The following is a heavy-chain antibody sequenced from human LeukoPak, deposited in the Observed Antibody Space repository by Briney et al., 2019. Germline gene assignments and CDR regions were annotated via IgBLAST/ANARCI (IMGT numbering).Heavy chain of an antibody. CDR3: ARAFGSSSGGEIDY. Sequence: PGGSLRLSCAASGFTFSSYAMHWVRQAPGKGLEWVAVISYDGSNKYYADSVKGRFTISRDNSKNTLYLQMNSLRAEDTAVYYCARAFGSSSGGEIDYWGQGTLVTVSS. V-gene: IGHV3-30-3*01. CDR2: ISYDGSNK. J-gene: IGHJ4*02. D-gene: IGHD6-19*01. CDR1: GFTFSSYA.